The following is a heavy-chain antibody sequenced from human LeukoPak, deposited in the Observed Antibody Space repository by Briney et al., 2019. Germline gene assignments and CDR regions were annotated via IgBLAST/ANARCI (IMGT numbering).Heavy chain of an antibody. CDR3: ATEGRYSGYDWVY. J-gene: IGHJ4*02. D-gene: IGHD5-12*01. V-gene: IGHV1-24*01. Sequence: ASVKVSCKVSGYTLTELSMHWVRQAPGRGLEWMGGFDPEDGETIYAQKFQGRVTMTEDTTTDTAYMELSSLRSEDTAVCYCATEGRYSGYDWVYWGQGTLVTVSS. CDR1: GYTLTELS. CDR2: FDPEDGET.